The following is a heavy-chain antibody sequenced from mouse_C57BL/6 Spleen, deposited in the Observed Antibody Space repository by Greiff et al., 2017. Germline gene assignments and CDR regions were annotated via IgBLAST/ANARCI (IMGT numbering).Heavy chain of an antibody. J-gene: IGHJ4*01. D-gene: IGHD1-1*01. V-gene: IGHV1-43*01. CDR2: INPSTGGT. CDR3: ARYYGSSSHAMDY. CDR1: GYSFTGYY. Sequence: VQLQQSGPELVKPGASVKISCKASGYSFTGYYMHWVKQSSEKSLEWIGEINPSTGGTSYNQKFEGKATLTVYKSSSAAYMQLKSLTSEHTAVYYCARYYGSSSHAMDYWGQGTSVTVSS.